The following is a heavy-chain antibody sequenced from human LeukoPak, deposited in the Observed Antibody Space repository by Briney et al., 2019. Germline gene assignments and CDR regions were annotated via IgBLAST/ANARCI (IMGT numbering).Heavy chain of an antibody. Sequence: ASVKVSCKASGYTFTGYYMHWVRQAPGQGLEWMGWINPNSGGTNYAQKFQGGVTMTRDTSISTAYMELSRLRSDDTAVYYCARDPFHYYDSSGYYQGWFDPWGQGTLVTVSS. J-gene: IGHJ5*02. CDR3: ARDPFHYYDSSGYYQGWFDP. D-gene: IGHD3-22*01. CDR2: INPNSGGT. CDR1: GYTFTGYY. V-gene: IGHV1-2*02.